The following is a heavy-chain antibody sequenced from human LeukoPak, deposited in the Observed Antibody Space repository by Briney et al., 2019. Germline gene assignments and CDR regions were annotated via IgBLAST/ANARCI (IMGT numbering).Heavy chain of an antibody. D-gene: IGHD6-6*01. Sequence: GGSLGLSCAASGFTFSSYDMHWVRQATGKGLEWVSAIGTAGDTYYPGSVKDRFTISRENAKNSLYLQMNSLRAGDTAVYYCARGGYSSSSNYYYYGMDVWGQGTTVTVSS. CDR1: GFTFSSYD. V-gene: IGHV3-13*01. CDR2: IGTAGDT. J-gene: IGHJ6*02. CDR3: ARGGYSSSSNYYYYGMDV.